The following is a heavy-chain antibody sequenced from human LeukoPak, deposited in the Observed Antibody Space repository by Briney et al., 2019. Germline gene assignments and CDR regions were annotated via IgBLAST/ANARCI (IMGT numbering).Heavy chain of an antibody. J-gene: IGHJ4*02. CDR1: GFTFSSYA. CDR2: ISGSGGST. CDR3: AKEQYYYGSGTIDY. V-gene: IGHV3-23*01. Sequence: GGSLRLSCAASGFTFSSYAMSWVRQAPGKGLEWVSAISGSGGSTYYADSVKGRFTISRDNSKNMLYLQMNSLRAEDTAVYYCAKEQYYYGSGTIDYWGQGTLVTVSS. D-gene: IGHD3-10*01.